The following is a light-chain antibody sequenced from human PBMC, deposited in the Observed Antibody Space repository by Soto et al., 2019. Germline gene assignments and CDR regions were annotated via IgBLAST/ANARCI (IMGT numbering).Light chain of an antibody. Sequence: EIVLTQSPATLSLSPGERATLSCRSSQSVNNYLAWYQQKPGQAPRLLIYDTSSRATDIPARFSGSGSGTDVTLTISSLEPEDFATYYCHQRSNWPLTFGGGTKVEIK. CDR1: QSVNNY. CDR2: DTS. CDR3: HQRSNWPLT. J-gene: IGKJ4*01. V-gene: IGKV3-11*01.